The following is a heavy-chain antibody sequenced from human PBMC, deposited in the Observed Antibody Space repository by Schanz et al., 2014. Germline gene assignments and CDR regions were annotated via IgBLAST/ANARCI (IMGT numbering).Heavy chain of an antibody. CDR3: ARDPRWRLRWHYYYGMDV. CDR1: GGTFSSYT. V-gene: IGHV1-69*08. CDR2: IIPILGIT. Sequence: QVQLVQSGAEVKKPGSSVKVSCKASGGTFSSYTIIWVRQAPGQGLEWMGRIIPILGITNYAQKFQGRVTITADKSTSTAYMELTSLRSEDTAVYYCARDPRWRLRWHYYYGMDVWGQGTTVTVSS. J-gene: IGHJ6*02. D-gene: IGHD2-21*02.